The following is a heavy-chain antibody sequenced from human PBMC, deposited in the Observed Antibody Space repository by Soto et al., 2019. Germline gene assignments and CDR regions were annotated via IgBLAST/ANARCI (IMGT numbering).Heavy chain of an antibody. CDR2: IYWDDDK. Sequence: QITLKESGPTLVKPTQTLTLTCTFSGFSLSTSGVGVGWIRQPPGKALEWLALIYWDDDKRYSPSLKRRLTITKDTSKNQVVLTMTNMDPVDTATYYCAHATGPPIFGVIRYWYFDLWGRGTLVTVSS. CDR3: AHATGPPIFGVIRYWYFDL. J-gene: IGHJ2*01. V-gene: IGHV2-5*02. D-gene: IGHD3-3*01. CDR1: GFSLSTSGVG.